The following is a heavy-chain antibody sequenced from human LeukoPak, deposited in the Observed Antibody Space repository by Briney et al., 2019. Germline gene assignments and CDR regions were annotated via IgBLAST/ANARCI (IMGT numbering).Heavy chain of an antibody. J-gene: IGHJ4*02. CDR2: INQDGSEK. CDR1: GFTFVSHW. CDR3: ARRYMTTSAEDFDY. Sequence: GGSLRLSCVGSGFTFVSHWMTWVRQAPGKGLEWVDNINQDGSEKYYVDSVEGRFTISRDNGKNSLYLKMNSLRAEDAAVYYCARRYMTTSAEDFDYWGQGTLVTVSS. D-gene: IGHD4-11*01. V-gene: IGHV3-7*01.